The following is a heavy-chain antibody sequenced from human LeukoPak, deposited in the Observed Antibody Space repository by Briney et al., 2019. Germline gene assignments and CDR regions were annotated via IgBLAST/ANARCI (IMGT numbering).Heavy chain of an antibody. CDR3: AKDRRPYDSSGPCLDY. D-gene: IGHD3-22*01. V-gene: IGHV3-23*01. J-gene: IGHJ4*02. Sequence: GGSLRLSCAASGFTFSSYAMSWVRQAPGKGLEWVSVISGSGGTTFYTDSVKGRFTISRDNSKNTLYLQMNSLRAEDTAVYYCAKDRRPYDSSGPCLDYWGQGTLVTVSS. CDR1: GFTFSSYA. CDR2: ISGSGGTT.